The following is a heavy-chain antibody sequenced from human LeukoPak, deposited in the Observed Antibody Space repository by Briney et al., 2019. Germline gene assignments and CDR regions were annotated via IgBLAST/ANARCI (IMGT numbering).Heavy chain of an antibody. CDR1: GYTFPNYW. D-gene: IGHD6-13*01. CDR2: IYPADSDT. CDR3: ATALAQTHAFDI. V-gene: IGHV5-51*01. J-gene: IGHJ3*02. Sequence: GESLKISCKGSGYTFPNYWIIWVRQTPGKGLEWMGIIYPADSDTRYSPSFQGQVTVSADRSTSTAYLQWSSLKASDTAMYYCATALAQTHAFDIWGQGTLVTVSS.